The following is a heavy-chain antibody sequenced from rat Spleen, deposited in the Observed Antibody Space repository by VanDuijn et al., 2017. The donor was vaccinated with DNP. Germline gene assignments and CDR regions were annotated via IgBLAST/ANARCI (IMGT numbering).Heavy chain of an antibody. CDR3: ARWDSTGITTGFAY. J-gene: IGHJ3*01. D-gene: IGHD1-9*01. Sequence: EVQLVESGGGLVQPGRSMKLSCAGSGFTFSSFPMAWVRQAPTKGLEWVATISYDGDSTYYGDSVKGRFTISRDNAKSTLYLQMNSLRSEDMATYYCARWDSTGITTGFAYWGQGTLVTVSS. V-gene: IGHV5-46*01. CDR2: ISYDGDST. CDR1: GFTFSSFP.